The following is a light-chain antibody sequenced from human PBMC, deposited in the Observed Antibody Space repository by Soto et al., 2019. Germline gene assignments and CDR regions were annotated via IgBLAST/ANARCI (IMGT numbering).Light chain of an antibody. CDR1: ESISRH. Sequence: DIQMTQSPSSLSASVGDRVTITCRASESISRHLNWYQQKPGNAPKLLIYAASSLQNGVPSRFSGSGSGTDFTLLISNLQPGDFSTYYCQESYSTLSITFGQGTRLETK. CDR3: QESYSTLSIT. CDR2: AAS. V-gene: IGKV1-39*01. J-gene: IGKJ5*01.